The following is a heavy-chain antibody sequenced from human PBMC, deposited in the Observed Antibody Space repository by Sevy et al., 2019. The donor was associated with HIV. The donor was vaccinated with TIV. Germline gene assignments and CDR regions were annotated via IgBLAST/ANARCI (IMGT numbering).Heavy chain of an antibody. J-gene: IGHJ6*02. D-gene: IGHD1-26*01. Sequence: GGSLRLPCTASGFTFGDYTMSWVRQAPGKGLEWVAFIRGKPYGGTREYAASVKGRFTISRDDSKSIAYLQMNSLKSEDTAVYYCTRVEGAADWGMDVWGQGTTVTVSS. V-gene: IGHV3-49*04. CDR2: IRGKPYGGTR. CDR3: TRVEGAADWGMDV. CDR1: GFTFGDYT.